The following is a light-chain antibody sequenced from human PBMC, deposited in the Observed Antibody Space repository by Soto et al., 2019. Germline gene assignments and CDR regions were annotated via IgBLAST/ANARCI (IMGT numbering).Light chain of an antibody. V-gene: IGKV3-15*01. CDR3: QQYKNWPYT. CDR1: QSIGSN. Sequence: EIVMTQSPATLSVSPGERATLSCRASQSIGSNLAWYQQKPGQAPRLLFYGASTRATGLPARFGGRGSGKEVTLTISSLQSEDFVLYYCQQYKNWPYTFGQGTKLEIK. J-gene: IGKJ2*01. CDR2: GAS.